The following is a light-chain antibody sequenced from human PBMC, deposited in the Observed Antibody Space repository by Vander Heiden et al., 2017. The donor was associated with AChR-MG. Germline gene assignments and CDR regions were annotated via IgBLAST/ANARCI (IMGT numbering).Light chain of an antibody. CDR3: HHEKSYPWT. J-gene: IGKJ1*01. V-gene: IGKV1-5*03. Sequence: DIQMTQSPYTLSASVGDSVTISCRASQTISSWLAWYQQKPGKPPKLLIYRASTLDSGVPSRFSGSGSGTEFNLTISGLQPDDFVTYYCHHEKSYPWTFGQGTKVEIK. CDR1: QTISSW. CDR2: RAS.